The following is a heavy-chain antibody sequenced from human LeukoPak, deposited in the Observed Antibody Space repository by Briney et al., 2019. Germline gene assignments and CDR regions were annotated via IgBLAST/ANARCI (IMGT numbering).Heavy chain of an antibody. CDR1: GFTFDDYA. CDR3: AKDSSSGYYFDY. J-gene: IGHJ4*02. D-gene: IGHD3-22*01. V-gene: IGHV3-43D*03. Sequence: GGSLRLSCAASGFTFDDYAMHWVRQAPGKGLEWVSLISWDGGSTYYADSVKVRFTISRDNSKNSLYLQMNSLRAEDTALYYCAKDSSSGYYFDYWGQGTLVTVSS. CDR2: ISWDGGST.